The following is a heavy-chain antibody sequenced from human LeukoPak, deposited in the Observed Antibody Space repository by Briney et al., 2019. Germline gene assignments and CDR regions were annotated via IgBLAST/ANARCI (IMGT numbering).Heavy chain of an antibody. J-gene: IGHJ5*02. CDR2: ISGSGGST. CDR1: GFTFSSYA. D-gene: IGHD6-13*01. V-gene: IGHV3-23*01. Sequence: GGSLGLSCAASGFTFSSYAMSWVRQAPGKGLEWVSAISGSGGSTYYADSVKGRFTISRDNSKNTLYLQMNSLRAEDTAVYYCAKDTRRGYSSSWYWFDPWGQGTLVTVSS. CDR3: AKDTRRGYSSSWYWFDP.